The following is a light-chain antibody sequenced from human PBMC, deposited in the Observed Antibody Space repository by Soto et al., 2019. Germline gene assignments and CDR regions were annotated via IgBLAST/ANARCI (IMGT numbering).Light chain of an antibody. CDR2: KAS. CDR3: QHYNSYSEA. V-gene: IGKV1-5*03. CDR1: QTISSW. Sequence: DIQITQSPSSLSGSVRDSFTITCRASQTISSWLAWYQQKTGKDPXLLIYKASTLKSGVPSRFSGSGSGTEFTLTISSLQPNDFPTYYCQHYNSYSEAFGQGTKWIS. J-gene: IGKJ1*01.